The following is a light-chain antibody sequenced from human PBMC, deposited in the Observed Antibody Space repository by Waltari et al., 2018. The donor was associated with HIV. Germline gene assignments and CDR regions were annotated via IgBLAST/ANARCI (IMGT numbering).Light chain of an antibody. CDR2: RNN. V-gene: IGLV1-47*01. Sequence: QSVLTQPPSASGTPGQRVTISCSGSSSNIGSSYVYWYQQLQGTAPKLLMYRNNQLPSGVPDRFSGSKSGTSASLAISGLGSEDEADYYCATWDDSLSGLWVFGGGTKLTVL. J-gene: IGLJ3*02. CDR3: ATWDDSLSGLWV. CDR1: SSNIGSSY.